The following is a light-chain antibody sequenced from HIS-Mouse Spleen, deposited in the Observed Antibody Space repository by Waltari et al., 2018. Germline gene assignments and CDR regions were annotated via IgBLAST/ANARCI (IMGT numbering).Light chain of an antibody. V-gene: IGLV3-10*01. Sequence: SYELTQPPSVSVSPGQPARINCSGDALPKKYADWYQQKSGQAPLLVIYEDSKRPSGLPGRFSGASSGTMATLTISGAQVEDEADYYCYSTDSSGNHRVFGGGTKLTVL. CDR2: EDS. CDR3: YSTDSSGNHRV. CDR1: ALPKKY. J-gene: IGLJ2*01.